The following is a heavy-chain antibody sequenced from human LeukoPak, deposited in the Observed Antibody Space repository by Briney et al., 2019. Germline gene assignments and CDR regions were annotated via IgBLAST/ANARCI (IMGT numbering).Heavy chain of an antibody. Sequence: SETLSLTCTVSGGSISSSSYYWGWIRQPPGKGLEWIGSIYYSGSTYYNPSLKSRVTISVDTSKNQFSLKLSSVTAADTAVYYCARHSIHYYRYFDYWGQGTLVTVSS. CDR2: IYYSGST. CDR1: GGSISSSSYY. V-gene: IGHV4-39*01. CDR3: ARHSIHYYRYFDY. D-gene: IGHD1-26*01. J-gene: IGHJ4*02.